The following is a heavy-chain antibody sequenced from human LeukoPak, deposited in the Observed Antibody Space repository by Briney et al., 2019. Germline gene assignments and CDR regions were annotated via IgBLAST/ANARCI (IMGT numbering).Heavy chain of an antibody. V-gene: IGHV3-30*02. CDR2: IRYDGSNE. CDR3: ASRPGAI. Sequence: GGPLRLSCAVSGFTFSSYGMHWVRQAPGKGLEWVAFIRYDGSNEYYADSVKGRFTISRDNSKNTLYLQMRSLRADDAAVYYCASRPGAIWGQGTMVTVSS. J-gene: IGHJ3*02. CDR1: GFTFSSYG. D-gene: IGHD7-27*01.